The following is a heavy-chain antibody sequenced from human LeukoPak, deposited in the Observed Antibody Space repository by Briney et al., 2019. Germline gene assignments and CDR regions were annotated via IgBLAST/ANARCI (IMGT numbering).Heavy chain of an antibody. CDR3: ARVAETDYLNYFDY. V-gene: IGHV4-38-2*02. D-gene: IGHD4-11*01. J-gene: IGHJ4*02. Sequence: SETLSLTCTVSGYSISSGYYWGWIRQPPGKGLEWIGRIYHSGSTYYNPSLKSRVTISVDTSKNQFSLKLSSVTAADTAVYYCARVAETDYLNYFDYWGQGTLVTVSS. CDR2: IYHSGST. CDR1: GYSISSGYY.